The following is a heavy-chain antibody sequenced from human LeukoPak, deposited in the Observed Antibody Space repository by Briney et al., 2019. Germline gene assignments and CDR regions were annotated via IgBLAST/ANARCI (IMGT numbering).Heavy chain of an antibody. CDR3: AKDDYDSSGYPY. J-gene: IGHJ4*02. CDR1: GFTFSSYG. CDR2: ISYDGSNK. V-gene: IGHV3-30*18. D-gene: IGHD3-22*01. Sequence: GGSLRLSCAASGFTFSSYGMHWVRQAPGKGLEWVAVISYDGSNKYYADSVKGRFTISRDNSKNTLYLQMNSLRAEDTAVYYCAKDDYDSSGYPYWGQGTLVTVSS.